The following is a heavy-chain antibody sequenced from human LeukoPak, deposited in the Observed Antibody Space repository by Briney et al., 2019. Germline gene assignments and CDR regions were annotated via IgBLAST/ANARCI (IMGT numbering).Heavy chain of an antibody. V-gene: IGHV3-74*01. CDR3: ARAPSEIGGYYPEYFRH. CDR2: IKSDGST. D-gene: IGHD3-22*01. Sequence: GGSLRLSCAASGFTFSSYCMHWVRQAPGKGLVWVSRIKSDGSTRYADSVKGRFTTSRDNAKNTVSLQMNSLRAEDTGVYYCARAPSEIGGYYPEYFRHWGQGTLVTVSP. J-gene: IGHJ1*01. CDR1: GFTFSSYC.